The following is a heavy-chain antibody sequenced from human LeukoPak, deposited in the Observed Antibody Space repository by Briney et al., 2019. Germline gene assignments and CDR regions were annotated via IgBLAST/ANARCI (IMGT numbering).Heavy chain of an antibody. Sequence: ASVKVSCKASGYTFTSYAMHWVRQAPGQGLEWMGRINPNSGGTNYAQKFQGRVTMTRDTSISTAYMELSRLRSDDTAVYYCARVIAVAGGFDPWGQGTLVTVSS. CDR3: ARVIAVAGGFDP. D-gene: IGHD6-19*01. J-gene: IGHJ5*02. CDR2: INPNSGGT. V-gene: IGHV1-2*06. CDR1: GYTFTSYA.